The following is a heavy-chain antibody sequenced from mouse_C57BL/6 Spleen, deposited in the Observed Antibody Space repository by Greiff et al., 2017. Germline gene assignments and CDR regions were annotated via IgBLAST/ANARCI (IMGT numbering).Heavy chain of an antibody. CDR2: ISSGSSTI. V-gene: IGHV5-17*01. Sequence: EVQLMESGGGLVKPGGSLKLSCAASGFTFSDYGMHWVRQAPEKGLEWVAYISSGSSTIYYAAPVKGRFTISRANAKNTLFLHMTRLRSEDTAMDYCARPGGSSYENIDYWGQGTTLTVSS. CDR3: ARPGGSSYENIDY. CDR1: GFTFSDYG. D-gene: IGHD1-1*01. J-gene: IGHJ2*01.